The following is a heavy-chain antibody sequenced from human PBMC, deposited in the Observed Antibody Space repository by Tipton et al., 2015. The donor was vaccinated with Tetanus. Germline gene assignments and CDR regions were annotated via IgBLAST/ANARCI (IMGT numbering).Heavy chain of an antibody. CDR3: AGRGYDRSGSYFDH. CDR2: ISWDGDST. V-gene: IGHV3-43*01. Sequence: SLRLSCAASGFTFDDYTMHWVRQAPGKGLEWVSLISWDGDSTYYADSMKGRFTISRDNSKNSLYLQMNSLRTEDTALYYCAGRGYDRSGSYFDHWGQGTLVTVTS. CDR1: GFTFDDYT. J-gene: IGHJ4*02. D-gene: IGHD3-22*01.